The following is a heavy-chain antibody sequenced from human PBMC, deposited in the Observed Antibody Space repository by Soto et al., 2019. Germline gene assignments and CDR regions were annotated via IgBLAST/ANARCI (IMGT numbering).Heavy chain of an antibody. D-gene: IGHD1-26*01. J-gene: IGHJ4*02. CDR2: ISAYNGNT. V-gene: IGHV1-18*01. CDR1: GYTFTSYG. CDR3: VRDDIGLGLDY. Sequence: GASVKVSCKASGYTFTSYGISWVRQAPGQGLEWMGWISAYNGNTNYAQKLQGRVTMTTDTSTSTAYMELRSLRSDDTAIYYCVRDDIGLGLDYWGLGTLVTVSS.